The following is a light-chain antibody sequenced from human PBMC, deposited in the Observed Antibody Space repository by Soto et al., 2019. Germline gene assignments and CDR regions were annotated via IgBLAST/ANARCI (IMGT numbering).Light chain of an antibody. J-gene: IGKJ1*01. CDR3: QQSDSVPPWT. Sequence: DIQMTQSPSSLSANVGDRVTITCRTSQTINRYLNWFQHKPGEAPKLLIYAASSLQSGVPSRFSGSGSGTDFTLTINNLQPEDFATYYCQQSDSVPPWTFCQGTKVDI. CDR2: AAS. CDR1: QTINRY. V-gene: IGKV1-39*01.